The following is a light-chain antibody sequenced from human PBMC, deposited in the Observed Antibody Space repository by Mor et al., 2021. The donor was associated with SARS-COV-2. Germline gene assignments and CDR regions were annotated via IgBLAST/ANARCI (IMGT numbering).Light chain of an antibody. CDR1: QWISTY. CDR2: VAS. J-gene: IGKJ5*01. Sequence: RSSQWISTYLNWYQQKPGKAPKLLVNVASSLQSGVPSRFTGSGSGTLFTLTISSLQPEDFGTYFCQQSFSNPITFGQGTRL. V-gene: IGKV1-39*01. CDR3: QQSFSNPIT.